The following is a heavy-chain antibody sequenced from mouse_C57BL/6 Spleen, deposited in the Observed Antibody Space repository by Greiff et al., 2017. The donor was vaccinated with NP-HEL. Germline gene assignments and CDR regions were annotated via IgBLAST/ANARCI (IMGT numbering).Heavy chain of an antibody. CDR3: ARERNYYGSSYWYFDV. D-gene: IGHD1-1*01. V-gene: IGHV5-16*01. CDR1: GFTFSDYY. CDR2: INYDGSST. J-gene: IGHJ1*03. Sequence: DVMLVESEGGLVQPGSSMKLSCTASGFTFSDYYMAWVRQVPEKGLKWVANINYDGSSTYYLDSLKSRFIISRDNAKNILYLQMSSLKSEDTATYYCARERNYYGSSYWYFDVWGTGTTVTVSS.